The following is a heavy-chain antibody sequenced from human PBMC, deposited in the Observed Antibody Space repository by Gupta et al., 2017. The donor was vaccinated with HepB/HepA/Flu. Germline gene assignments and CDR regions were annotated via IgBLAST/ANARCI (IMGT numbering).Heavy chain of an antibody. Sequence: QVQLVQSGAEVKKPGASVKVSCKASGYTFTGYYMHWVRQAPGQGLEGMGWINPNSGGTNYAQKVQGWVTMTRDTSISTAYMELSRLRSDDTAVYYCARGGTAAAGSEVDYWGQGTLVTVSS. J-gene: IGHJ4*02. V-gene: IGHV1-2*04. CDR1: GYTFTGYY. CDR2: INPNSGGT. D-gene: IGHD6-13*01. CDR3: ARGGTAAAGSEVDY.